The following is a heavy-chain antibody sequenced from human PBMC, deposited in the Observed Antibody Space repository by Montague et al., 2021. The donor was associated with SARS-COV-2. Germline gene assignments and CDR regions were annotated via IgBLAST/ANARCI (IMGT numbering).Heavy chain of an antibody. D-gene: IGHD2-21*01. Sequence: SETLSLTCAVYGGSFSGYYWAWIRQSPGKGLEWIAEINDSGSTNXNFNPSLRSRVTISVDTSKSQFSLKLSSASAADTGVYYCARWDPQTLTMIGLRGESASDYWSQGTLVTVSS. CDR3: ARWDPQTLTMIGLRGESASDY. CDR2: INDSGST. J-gene: IGHJ4*02. V-gene: IGHV4-34*01. CDR1: GGSFSGYY.